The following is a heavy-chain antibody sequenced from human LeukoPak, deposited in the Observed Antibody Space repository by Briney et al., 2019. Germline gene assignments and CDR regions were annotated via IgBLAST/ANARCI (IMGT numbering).Heavy chain of an antibody. CDR3: AKDLRGGMVRGVIHNYFDY. CDR1: GFTFSTYT. Sequence: PGGSLRLSCAASGFTFSTYTMCWVCHAPGKGMERVSTFNGGGGRTYYEDSMKGRFTMSGDNSKNTLYLKMESLSDDDTAIYYCAKDLRGGMVRGVIHNYFDYWGQGTLVTVSS. CDR2: FNGGGGRT. J-gene: IGHJ4*02. D-gene: IGHD3-10*01. V-gene: IGHV3-23*01.